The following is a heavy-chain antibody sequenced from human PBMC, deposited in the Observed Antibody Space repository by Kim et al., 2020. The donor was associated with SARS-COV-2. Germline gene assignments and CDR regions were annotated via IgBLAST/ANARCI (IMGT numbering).Heavy chain of an antibody. CDR2: ISYDGSNK. J-gene: IGHJ4*02. D-gene: IGHD6-13*01. CDR3: ARHQEGDSSSTWYFDY. Sequence: GGSLRLSCAASGFTFSSYGMHWVRQAPGKGLERVAVISYDGSNKYYADSVKGRFTISRDNSKNTLYLQMNSLRAEDTAVYYCARHQEGDSSSTWYFDYWGQGTLVTVSS. CDR1: GFTFSSYG. V-gene: IGHV3-33*05.